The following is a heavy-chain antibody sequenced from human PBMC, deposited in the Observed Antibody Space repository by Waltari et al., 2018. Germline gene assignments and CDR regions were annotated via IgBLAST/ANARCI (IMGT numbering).Heavy chain of an antibody. CDR1: GGSFSGYY. J-gene: IGHJ4*02. V-gene: IGHV4-34*01. CDR3: ARGRKTYYDYVWGSYRYALFDY. CDR2: INHSGST. Sequence: QVQLQQWGAGLLKPSETLSLTCAVYGGSFSGYYWSWIRQPPGKGLEWIGEINHSGSTNYNPSLKSRVTISVDTSKNQFSLKLSSVTAADTAVYYCARGRKTYYDYVWGSYRYALFDYWGQGTLVTVSS. D-gene: IGHD3-16*02.